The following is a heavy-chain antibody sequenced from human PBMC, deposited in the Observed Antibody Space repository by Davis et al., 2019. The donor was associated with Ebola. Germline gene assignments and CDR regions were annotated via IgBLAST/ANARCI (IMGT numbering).Heavy chain of an antibody. D-gene: IGHD1-14*01. Sequence: PGGSLRLSCAASGFTFSDYAMNWVRQAPGTGLEWVSYISSSGTTIYYTDSVKGRFTISRDKAKNSLYLQMNSLRGEDTAVYFCVRDLRKGLINLSYYYYAMDVWGPGTTVTVSS. CDR3: VRDLRKGLINLSYYYYAMDV. CDR2: ISSSGTTI. J-gene: IGHJ6*02. CDR1: GFTFSDYA. V-gene: IGHV3-48*01.